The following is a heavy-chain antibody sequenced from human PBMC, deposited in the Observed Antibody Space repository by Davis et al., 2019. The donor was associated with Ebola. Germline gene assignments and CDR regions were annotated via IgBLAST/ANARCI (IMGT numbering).Heavy chain of an antibody. CDR1: GGSISSYY. D-gene: IGHD3-3*01. CDR2: IYYSGST. CDR3: ARKVPSTIFGVVIRCYMDV. Sequence: PGGSLRLSCTVSGGSISSYYWSWIRQPPGKGLEWIGYIYYSGSTNYNPSLKSRVTISVDTSKNQFSLKLSSVTAADTAVYYCARKVPSTIFGVVIRCYMDVWGKGTTVTVSS. V-gene: IGHV4-59*12. J-gene: IGHJ6*03.